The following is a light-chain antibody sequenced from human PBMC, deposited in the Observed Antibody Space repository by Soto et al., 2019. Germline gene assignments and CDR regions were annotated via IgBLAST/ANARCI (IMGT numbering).Light chain of an antibody. J-gene: IGKJ3*01. CDR1: QSVLYSSNNKNY. CDR3: QQYYSTP. Sequence: DIVMTQSPDSLAVSLGERATINCKSSQSVLYSSNNKNYLAWYQQKPGQPPKLLIYWASTRESGVPDRFSGSGSGTDFTLTINSLKAEDVAVYYCQQYYSTPFGPGTKVDIK. V-gene: IGKV4-1*01. CDR2: WAS.